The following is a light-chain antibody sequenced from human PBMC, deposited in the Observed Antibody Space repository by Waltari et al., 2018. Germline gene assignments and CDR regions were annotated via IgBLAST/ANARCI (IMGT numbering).Light chain of an antibody. CDR1: QSVTNN. V-gene: IGKV3-15*01. J-gene: IGKJ4*01. CDR2: RAS. CDR3: QQYNNWPLT. Sequence: EIVMTQSPATLSLSPGERATLSCRASQSVTNNLAWYQQKPGQAPRLLIYRASTRATSIPARISGSGSGTEFTLTISSLQSEDFAFYYCQQYNNWPLTVGGGTKVEIK.